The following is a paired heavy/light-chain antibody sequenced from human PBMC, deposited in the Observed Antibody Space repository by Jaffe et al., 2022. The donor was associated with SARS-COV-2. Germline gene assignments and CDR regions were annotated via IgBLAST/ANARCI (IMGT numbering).Heavy chain of an antibody. CDR1: GFTFNFYW. V-gene: IGHV3-74*01. D-gene: IGHD2-8*01. J-gene: IGHJ6*03. Sequence: EVHLVESGGGLVQPGGSLRLSCAASGFTFNFYWMHWVRQAPGKGLVWVSRINGAGSNTTYADSVKGRFTISRDNAKNTLYLQMNSLRAEDTAVYYCAKVAVPGNAYDYSYINVWGKGTTVTVSS. CDR3: AKVAVPGNAYDYSYINV. CDR2: INGAGSNT.
Light chain of an antibody. V-gene: IGLV2-8*01. CDR1: SSDVGGYNY. Sequence: QSALTQPPSASGSPGQSVTISCTGTSSDVGGYNYVSWYQQHPGKAPKLMIYEVNKRPSGVPDRFSGSKSGNTASLTVSGLQAEDEADYYCSSYAGTNNLVFGGGTKLTVL. CDR2: EVN. CDR3: SSYAGTNNLV. J-gene: IGLJ2*01.